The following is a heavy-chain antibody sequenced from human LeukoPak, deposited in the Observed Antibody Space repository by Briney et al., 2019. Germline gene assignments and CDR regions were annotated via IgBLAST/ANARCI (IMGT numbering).Heavy chain of an antibody. V-gene: IGHV4-59*12. J-gene: IGHJ4*02. CDR3: AREAYYYDSSGCYFWPDY. Sequence: PSETLSLTCTVSGGSISSNSWSWIRQPPGKGLEWIGEIYHSGSTNYNPSLKSRVTISVDKSKNQFSLKLSSVTAADTAVYYCAREAYYYDSSGCYFWPDYWGQGTLVTVSS. CDR2: IYHSGST. CDR1: GGSISSNS. D-gene: IGHD3-22*01.